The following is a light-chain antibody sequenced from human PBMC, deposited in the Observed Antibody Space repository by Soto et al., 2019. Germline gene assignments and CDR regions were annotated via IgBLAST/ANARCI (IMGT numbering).Light chain of an antibody. CDR1: SSNIGAGYD. V-gene: IGLV1-40*01. J-gene: IGLJ1*01. CDR2: VNS. CDR3: QSYDSSLSGYYV. Sequence: QSVLTQPPSVSGAPGQRVTISCTGSSSNIGAGYDVHWYQQLPGTAPKLLIYVNSNRPSGVPDRFSGSKSGTSASLAITGLQAEDEVDYYCQSYDSSLSGYYVFGTGTKLTVL.